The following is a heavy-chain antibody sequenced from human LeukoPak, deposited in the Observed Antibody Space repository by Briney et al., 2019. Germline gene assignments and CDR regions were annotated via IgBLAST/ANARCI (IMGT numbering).Heavy chain of an antibody. J-gene: IGHJ4*02. Sequence: GGSLRLSCAASGFTFSSYGMSWVRQAPGKGLEWVTNIKQDGSEKYYVGSVRGRFTISRDNAKNSLYLQMNSLRAEDTAVYYCAMCSNGWYWYFWGRGTLVTVSS. V-gene: IGHV3-7*02. CDR1: GFTFSSYG. CDR3: AMCSNGWYWYF. D-gene: IGHD6-19*01. CDR2: IKQDGSEK.